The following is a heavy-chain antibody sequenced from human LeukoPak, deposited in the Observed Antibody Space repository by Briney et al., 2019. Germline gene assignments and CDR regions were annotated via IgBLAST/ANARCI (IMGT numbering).Heavy chain of an antibody. Sequence: PGGSLRLSCAASGFTFSSYAMSWVRQAPGKGLEWVSAISGSGGSTYYADSVKGRFTISRDNSKNTLYLQMGSLRSEDMAFYYCARTGGPDYVNRRYYFDYWGQGALVTVSS. CDR2: ISGSGGST. D-gene: IGHD4-17*01. CDR1: GFTFSSYA. V-gene: IGHV3-23*01. CDR3: ARTGGPDYVNRRYYFDY. J-gene: IGHJ4*02.